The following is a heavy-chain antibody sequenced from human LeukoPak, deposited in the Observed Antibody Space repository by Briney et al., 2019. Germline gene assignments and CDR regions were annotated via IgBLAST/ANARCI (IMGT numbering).Heavy chain of an antibody. CDR1: GFTFSSYG. V-gene: IGHV3-30*18. CDR3: AKDKNWATEMYYFDY. J-gene: IGHJ4*02. CDR2: ISYDGSNK. D-gene: IGHD5-24*01. Sequence: GGSLRLSCAASGFTFSSYGMHWVRQAPSKGLEWVAVISYDGSNKYYADSVKGRFTISRDNSKNTLYLQMNSLRAEDTAAYYCAKDKNWATEMYYFDYWGQGTLVTVSS.